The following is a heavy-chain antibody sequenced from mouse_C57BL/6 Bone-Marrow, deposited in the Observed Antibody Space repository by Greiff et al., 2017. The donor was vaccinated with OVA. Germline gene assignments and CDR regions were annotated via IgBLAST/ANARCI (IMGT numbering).Heavy chain of an antibody. CDR1: GYAFTNYL. CDR3: ARDSNYVDY. V-gene: IGHV1-54*01. CDR2: INPGSGGT. D-gene: IGHD2-5*01. Sequence: VQLQQSGAELARPGASVKVSCKASGYAFTNYLIEWVKQRPGQGLEWIGVINPGSGGTNYNEKFKGKATLTADKSSSTAYMQLSSLTSEDSAVYFCARDSNYVDYWGQGTTLTVSS. J-gene: IGHJ2*01.